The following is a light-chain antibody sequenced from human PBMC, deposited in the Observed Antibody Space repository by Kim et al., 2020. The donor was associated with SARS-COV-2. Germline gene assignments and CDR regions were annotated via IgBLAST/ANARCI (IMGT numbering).Light chain of an antibody. Sequence: FSPGGGATLPCRGSQSIYRGDLGWYQQRPCQPPGLLIYGASSRATGIPDRFRGSGSGTDFTLTISGLEPEDFAVYYCLHYGSSPTFGQGTRLEIK. CDR2: GAS. J-gene: IGKJ5*01. CDR3: LHYGSSPT. V-gene: IGKV3-20*01. CDR1: QSIYRGD.